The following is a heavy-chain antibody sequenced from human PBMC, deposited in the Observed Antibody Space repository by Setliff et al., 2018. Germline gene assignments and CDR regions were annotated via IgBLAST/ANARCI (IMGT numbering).Heavy chain of an antibody. V-gene: IGHV3-7*01. CDR1: GFTFSGYW. CDR2: INPAGSEK. CDR3: ARDGKFLEWLLPFDY. Sequence: PGGSLRLSCAASGFTFSGYWMTWVRQAPGKGLEWVAAINPAGSEKYYADSVKGRFTMSRDNAKNSLYLQMNSLRAEDTAVYYCARDGKFLEWLLPFDYWGQGTLVTVSS. J-gene: IGHJ4*02. D-gene: IGHD3-3*01.